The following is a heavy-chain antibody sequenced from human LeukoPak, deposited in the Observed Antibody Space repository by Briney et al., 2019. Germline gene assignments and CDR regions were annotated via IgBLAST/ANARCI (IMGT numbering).Heavy chain of an antibody. V-gene: IGHV3-7*01. Sequence: PGGSLRLSCAASGFTYSSYWMSWVRQAPGKGLEWVANIKQDGSEKYYVDSVKDRFTISRDNAKNSLYLQMNSLRAEDTAVYYCARDRYCSGGSCFDAFDIWGQGTMVTVSS. CDR3: ARDRYCSGGSCFDAFDI. D-gene: IGHD2-15*01. CDR2: IKQDGSEK. CDR1: GFTYSSYW. J-gene: IGHJ3*02.